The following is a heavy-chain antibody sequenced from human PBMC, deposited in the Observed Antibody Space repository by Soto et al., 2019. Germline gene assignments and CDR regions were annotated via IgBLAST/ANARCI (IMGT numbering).Heavy chain of an antibody. CDR1: GGSINNNY. CDR2: IYYSGST. V-gene: IGHV4-59*01. D-gene: IGHD6-13*01. Sequence: SETLSLTCTVSGGSINNNYWSWIRQPPGKGLEWIGYIYYSGSTNYNPSLKSRVTISVDTSKNQFSLKLSSVTAADTAVYYCANGYSSSWYDYWGQGTLVTVSS. CDR3: ANGYSSSWYDY. J-gene: IGHJ4*02.